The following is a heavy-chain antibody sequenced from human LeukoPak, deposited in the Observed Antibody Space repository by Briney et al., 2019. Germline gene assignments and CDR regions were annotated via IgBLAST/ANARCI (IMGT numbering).Heavy chain of an antibody. CDR1: GGSISSYY. V-gene: IGHV4-59*12. D-gene: IGHD3-10*01. CDR3: ARTTYYYGSGSYPDAFDI. J-gene: IGHJ3*02. CDR2: IYYSGST. Sequence: SETLSLTCTVSGGSISSYYWSWIRQPPGKGLEWIWYIYYSGSTNYNPSLKSRVTISVDTSKNQFSLKLSSVTAADTAVYYCARTTYYYGSGSYPDAFDIWGQGTMVTVSS.